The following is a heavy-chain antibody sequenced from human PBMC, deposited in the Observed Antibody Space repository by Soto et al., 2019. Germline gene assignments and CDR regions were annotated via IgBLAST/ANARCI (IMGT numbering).Heavy chain of an antibody. J-gene: IGHJ4*02. CDR3: ARVIGSLYYFDY. V-gene: IGHV1-3*01. D-gene: IGHD2-15*01. CDR1: GYTFTSYA. Sequence: ASVKVSCKASGYTFTSYAMHWVRQAPGQRLEWMGWINAGNGNTKYSQKFQGRVTITRDTSASTAYMELSSLRSEDTAVYYCARVIGSLYYFDYWGQGTLVTVSS. CDR2: INAGNGNT.